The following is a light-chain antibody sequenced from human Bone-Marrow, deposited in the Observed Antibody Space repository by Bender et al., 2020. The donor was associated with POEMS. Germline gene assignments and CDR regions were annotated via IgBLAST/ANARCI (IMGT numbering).Light chain of an antibody. V-gene: IGLV2-14*01. Sequence: QSALTQPASVSGSPGQSITISCTGTSSDVGGYTYVSWYQHHPGKAPKLLISEVSNRPSGISNRFSGSKSGNTASLTISGLQAEDEADYYCTSYTSTTFVVFGGGTKLTVL. CDR2: EVS. CDR3: TSYTSTTFVV. CDR1: SSDVGGYTY. J-gene: IGLJ2*01.